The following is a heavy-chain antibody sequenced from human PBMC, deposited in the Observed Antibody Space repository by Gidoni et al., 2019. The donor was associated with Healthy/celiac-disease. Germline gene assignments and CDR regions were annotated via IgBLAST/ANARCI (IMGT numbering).Heavy chain of an antibody. V-gene: IGHV3-23*01. CDR3: AKDRDYYDILTGFDY. D-gene: IGHD3-9*01. CDR2: ISGSGGST. CDR1: GFTFSSYA. J-gene: IGHJ4*02. Sequence: EVQLLESGGGLVQPGGSLRLSCAASGFTFSSYAMSWVRQAPGKGLELVSAISGSGGSTYYADSVKGRFTISRDNSKNTLYLQMNSLRAEDTAVYYCAKDRDYYDILTGFDYWGQGTLVTVSS.